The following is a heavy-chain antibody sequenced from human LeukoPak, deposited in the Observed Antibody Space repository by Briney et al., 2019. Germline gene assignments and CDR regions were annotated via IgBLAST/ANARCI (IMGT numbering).Heavy chain of an antibody. CDR1: GFTVSNNY. Sequence: PGWSLRLSCVVSGFTVSNNYMSWVRQAPGKGLVWVSRINTDGSITSYADSVKGRFTISRDNAKNTLYLQMNSLRAEDTAVYYCVRIWEGAYWGQGTLVTVSS. CDR3: VRIWEGAY. CDR2: INTDGSIT. J-gene: IGHJ4*02. V-gene: IGHV3-74*01. D-gene: IGHD1-26*01.